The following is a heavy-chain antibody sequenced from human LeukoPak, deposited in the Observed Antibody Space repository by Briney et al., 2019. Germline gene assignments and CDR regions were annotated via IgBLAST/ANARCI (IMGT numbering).Heavy chain of an antibody. V-gene: IGHV3-48*01. CDR1: GFIFSDYG. CDR2: ISYGSSTK. Sequence: PGGSLRLSCAASGFIFSDYGMTWVRQAPGKGLEWLLYISYGSSTKYYADSVKGRFTISRDNAKNSLYLQMNSLRAEDTAVYYCARYGSGSNYRDPLDYWGQGTLVTVSS. D-gene: IGHD3-10*01. CDR3: ARYGSGSNYRDPLDY. J-gene: IGHJ4*02.